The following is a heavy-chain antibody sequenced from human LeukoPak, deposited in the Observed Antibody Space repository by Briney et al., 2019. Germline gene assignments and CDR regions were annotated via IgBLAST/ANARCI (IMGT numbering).Heavy chain of an antibody. CDR1: GGSISSYY. V-gene: IGHV4-59*08. CDR3: ARLYSSGYYSKTRNHVTPIDY. J-gene: IGHJ4*02. CDR2: IYYSGST. D-gene: IGHD3-22*01. Sequence: PSETLSLTCTVSGGSISSYYWSWIRQPPGKGLEWIGYIYYSGSTNYNPSLKSRVTISVDTSKNQFSLKLSSVTAADTAVYYCARLYSSGYYSKTRNHVTPIDYWGQGTLVTVSS.